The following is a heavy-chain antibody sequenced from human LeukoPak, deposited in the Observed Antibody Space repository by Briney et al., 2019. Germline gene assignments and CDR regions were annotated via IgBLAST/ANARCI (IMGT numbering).Heavy chain of an antibody. CDR3: AKDGEAYSYGHFDY. V-gene: IGHV1-69*13. CDR2: IIPIFGTA. CDR1: GGTFSSYA. Sequence: ASVKVSCKASGGTFSSYAISWVRQAPGQGLEWMGGIIPIFGTANYAQKFQGRVTITADESTSTAYMELSSLRSEDTAVYYCAKDGEAYSYGHFDYWGQGTLVTVSS. D-gene: IGHD5-18*01. J-gene: IGHJ4*02.